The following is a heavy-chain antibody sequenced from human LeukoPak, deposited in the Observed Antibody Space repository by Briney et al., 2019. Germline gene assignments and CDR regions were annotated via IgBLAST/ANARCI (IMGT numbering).Heavy chain of an antibody. CDR1: GGSISSYY. CDR2: IYYSGST. V-gene: IGHV4-59*01. D-gene: IGHD4-17*01. CDR3: ARESYGQGVLTYFDY. Sequence: SENLSLTCTVSGGSISSYYWSWIRQPPGKGLEWIGYIYYSGSTNYNPSLKSRVTISVDTSKNQFSLKLSSVTAADTAVYYCARESYGQGVLTYFDYWGQGTLVTVSS. J-gene: IGHJ4*02.